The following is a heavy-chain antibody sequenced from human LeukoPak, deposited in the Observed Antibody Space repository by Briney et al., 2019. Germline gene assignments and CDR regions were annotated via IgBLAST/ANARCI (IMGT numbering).Heavy chain of an antibody. CDR3: ATRSGMDV. V-gene: IGHV3-30*02. J-gene: IGHJ6*02. CDR2: IWYDGSNE. Sequence: GGSLRLSCAASGFTFSSYGMHWVRQAPGKGLEWVAVIWYDGSNEFYADSVRGRFTISRDNSKNTLYLQMNSLRAEDTAVYYCATRSGMDVWGQGTTVTVSS. CDR1: GFTFSSYG.